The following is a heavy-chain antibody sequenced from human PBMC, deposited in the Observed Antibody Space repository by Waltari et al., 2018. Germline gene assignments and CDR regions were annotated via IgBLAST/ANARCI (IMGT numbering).Heavy chain of an antibody. D-gene: IGHD3-9*01. J-gene: IGHJ4*02. CDR3: ARDFDWAFDI. V-gene: IGHV3-48*04. Sequence: EGQLVESGGDLVQTGGSLRLCCAASGFLFKNDPMNWVRQAPGKGLEWVAHIRSGSDVIFYADSVKGRFIISRDNAKNSLYLQMNSLRAEDTAVYYCARDFDWAFDIWGQGILVTVSS. CDR2: IRSGSDVI. CDR1: GFLFKNDP.